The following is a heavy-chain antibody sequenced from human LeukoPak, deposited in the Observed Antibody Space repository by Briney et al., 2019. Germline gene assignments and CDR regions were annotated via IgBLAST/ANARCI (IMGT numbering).Heavy chain of an antibody. Sequence: GGSLRLSCAASGFTFSSYSMNWVRQAPGKGLEWASSISSSSSYIYYADSVKGRFTISRDNAKNSLYLQMNSLRAEDTAVYYCARDYYDILTGYPKDYWGQGTLVTVSS. CDR3: ARDYYDILTGYPKDY. D-gene: IGHD3-9*01. J-gene: IGHJ4*02. V-gene: IGHV3-21*01. CDR1: GFTFSSYS. CDR2: ISSSSSYI.